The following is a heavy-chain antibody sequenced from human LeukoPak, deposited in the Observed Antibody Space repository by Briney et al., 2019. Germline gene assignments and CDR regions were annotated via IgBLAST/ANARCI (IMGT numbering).Heavy chain of an antibody. Sequence: PGGSLRLSCAASGFTFSIYWMYWVRQAPGKGLEWVARIKSDGISTNYADSVKGRFIISRDNAKNTLDLQMNSLRAEDTAVYYCARARAAAGTYYYYYMDVWGKGTTVTVSS. CDR3: ARARAAAGTYYYYYMDV. D-gene: IGHD6-13*01. CDR1: GFTFSIYW. V-gene: IGHV3-74*01. CDR2: IKSDGIST. J-gene: IGHJ6*03.